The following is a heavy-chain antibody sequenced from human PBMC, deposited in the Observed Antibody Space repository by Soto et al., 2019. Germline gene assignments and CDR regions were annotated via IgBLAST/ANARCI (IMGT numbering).Heavy chain of an antibody. CDR1: GGSISSSNW. Sequence: PSETLSLTCAVSGGSISSSNWWSWVRQPPGKGLEWIGEIYHSGSTNYNPSLKSRVTISVDKSKNQFSLKLSSVTAADTAVYYCARIGGTMVRGVITYNWFDPWGQGTLVTVSS. D-gene: IGHD3-10*01. J-gene: IGHJ5*02. CDR2: IYHSGST. CDR3: ARIGGTMVRGVITYNWFDP. V-gene: IGHV4-4*02.